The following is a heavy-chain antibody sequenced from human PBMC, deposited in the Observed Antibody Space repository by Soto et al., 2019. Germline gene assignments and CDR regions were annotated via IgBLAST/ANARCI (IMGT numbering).Heavy chain of an antibody. V-gene: IGHV3-21*01. D-gene: IGHD3-22*01. CDR3: ARVPAASDRTAFYYVSKFFYFDY. J-gene: IGHJ4*02. Sequence: GGSLRLSCAASGFTFSNSTMNWVRQAPGKGLEWVACITSSGSFIYYADSMKGRFTISRDDAKKSLYLQMNSLRAEDTAVYYCARVPAASDRTAFYYVSKFFYFDYWGRGTQVTVSS. CDR2: ITSSGSFI. CDR1: GFTFSNST.